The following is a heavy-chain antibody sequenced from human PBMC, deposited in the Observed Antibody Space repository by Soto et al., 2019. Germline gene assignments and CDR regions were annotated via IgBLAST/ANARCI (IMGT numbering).Heavy chain of an antibody. CDR1: GYTFTGYY. CDR3: ARDVMRMGVSGAFDI. CDR2: INPNSGGT. V-gene: IGHV1-2*04. Sequence: GASVKVSCKASGYTFTGYYMHWVRQAPGQGLEWMGWINPNSGGTNYAQKFQGWVTMTRDTSISTAYMELSRLRSDDTAVYYCARDVMRMGVSGAFDIWGKGIMLSV. D-gene: IGHD2-8*01. J-gene: IGHJ3*02.